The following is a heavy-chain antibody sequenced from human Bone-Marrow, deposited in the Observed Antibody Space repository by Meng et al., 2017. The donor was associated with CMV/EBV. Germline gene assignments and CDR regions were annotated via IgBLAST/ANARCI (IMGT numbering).Heavy chain of an antibody. CDR3: ARLAGGVFDY. CDR2: IYYSGST. J-gene: IGHJ4*02. D-gene: IGHD3-10*01. CDR1: GGSISSYY. Sequence: SETLSPTCTVSGGSISSYYWSWIRPPPGKGLEWFGYIYYSGSTNYNPSLKSRVTISVDTSKNQFSLKLSSVTAADTAVYYCARLAGGVFDYWGQGTLVTFSS. V-gene: IGHV4-59*01.